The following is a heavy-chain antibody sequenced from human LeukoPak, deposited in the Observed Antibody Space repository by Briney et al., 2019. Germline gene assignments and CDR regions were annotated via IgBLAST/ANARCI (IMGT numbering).Heavy chain of an antibody. CDR2: IKQDGSEK. J-gene: IGHJ4*02. Sequence: GGSLRLSCAASGFTFSSYWMSWVRQAPGKGLEWVANIKQDGSEKYYVDSVKGRFTISRDNAKNSLYLQMNSLRAEDTALYYCANDHYARTHPGSDSANCGQRPPVTASS. CDR3: ANDHYARTHPGSDSAN. V-gene: IGHV3-7*03. D-gene: IGHD1-26*01. CDR1: GFTFSSYW.